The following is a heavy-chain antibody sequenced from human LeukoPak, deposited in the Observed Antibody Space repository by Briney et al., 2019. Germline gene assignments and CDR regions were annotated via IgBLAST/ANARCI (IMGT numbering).Heavy chain of an antibody. CDR3: ARDPAAGYYFDY. D-gene: IGHD6-13*01. Sequence: PSETLSLTCAVSGGSISSSNWWSWVRQPPGKGLEWIGEIYHSGSTNYNPTLKSRVTISVDKSKNQFSLKLSSVTAADTAVYYCARDPAAGYYFDYWGQGTLVTVSS. CDR1: GGSISSSNW. V-gene: IGHV4-4*02. CDR2: IYHSGST. J-gene: IGHJ4*02.